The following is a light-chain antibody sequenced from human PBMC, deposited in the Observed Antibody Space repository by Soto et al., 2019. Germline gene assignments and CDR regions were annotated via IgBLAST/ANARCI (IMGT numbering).Light chain of an antibody. CDR2: GAS. V-gene: IGKV3-15*01. CDR1: QSVSSN. Sequence: EIVMTQSPATPSVSPGERATLSCRASQSVSSNLAWYQQKPGQAPSLLIYGASTRATGIPARLNGSGSGTEFNLTISSLQSEDFAVYDCQQYNNWPLTVGQGTKLEIK. CDR3: QQYNNWPLT. J-gene: IGKJ2*01.